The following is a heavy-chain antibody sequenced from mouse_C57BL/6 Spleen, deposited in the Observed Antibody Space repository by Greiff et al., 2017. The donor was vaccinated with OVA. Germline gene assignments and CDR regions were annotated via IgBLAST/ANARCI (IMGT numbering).Heavy chain of an antibody. D-gene: IGHD1-1*02. CDR2: ISSGGSYT. Sequence: EVNVVESGGDLVKPGGSLKLSCAASGFTFSSYGMSWVRQTPDKRLEWVATISSGGSYTYYPDSVKGRFTISRDNAKNTLYLQMSSLKSEDTAMYYCARHGWEAYFDYWGQGTTLTVSS. CDR1: GFTFSSYG. V-gene: IGHV5-6*01. J-gene: IGHJ2*01. CDR3: ARHGWEAYFDY.